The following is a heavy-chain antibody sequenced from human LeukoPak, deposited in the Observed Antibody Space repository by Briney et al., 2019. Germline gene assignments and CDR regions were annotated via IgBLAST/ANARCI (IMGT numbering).Heavy chain of an antibody. CDR2: INGDGSSI. D-gene: IGHD2-21*02. V-gene: IGHV3-74*03. CDR1: GFTFSSFW. CDR3: VRESACCGGDCYSPRGDY. J-gene: IGHJ4*02. Sequence: PGGSLRLSCAASGFTFSSFWMHWVRQTPGKGLVWVSRINGDGSSIKYADSVKGRFTMSRDNAKNTLFLQMNSLRAEDTALYYCVRESACCGGDCYSPRGDYWGQGTLVTVSS.